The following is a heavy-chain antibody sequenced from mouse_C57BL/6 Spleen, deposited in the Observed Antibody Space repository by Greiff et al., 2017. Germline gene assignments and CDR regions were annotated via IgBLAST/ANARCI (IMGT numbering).Heavy chain of an antibody. Sequence: EVQRVESVAELVRPGASVKLSCTASGFNIKNTYMHWVKQRPEQGLEWIGRIDPANGNTKYAPKFQGKATITADTSSNTAYLQLSSLTSEDTAIYYCARMTAAQATGAMDYWGQGTSVTVSS. D-gene: IGHD3-2*02. V-gene: IGHV14-3*01. CDR1: GFNIKNTY. CDR2: IDPANGNT. CDR3: ARMTAAQATGAMDY. J-gene: IGHJ4*01.